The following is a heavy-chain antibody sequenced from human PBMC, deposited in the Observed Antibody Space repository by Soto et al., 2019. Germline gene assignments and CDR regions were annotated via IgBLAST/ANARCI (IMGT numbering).Heavy chain of an antibody. V-gene: IGHV1-3*01. CDR3: ARDGDSSGYYAVFDY. Sequence: GASVKVSCKASGYTFTSYAMHWVRQAPGQRLEWMGWINAGNGNRKYSQKFQGRVTITRDTSASTAYMELRSLRSDDTAVYYCARDGDSSGYYAVFDYWGQGTLVTVSS. J-gene: IGHJ4*02. D-gene: IGHD3-22*01. CDR2: INAGNGNR. CDR1: GYTFTSYA.